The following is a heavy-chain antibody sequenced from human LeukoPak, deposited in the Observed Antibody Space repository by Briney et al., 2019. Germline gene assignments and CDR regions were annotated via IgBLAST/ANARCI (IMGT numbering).Heavy chain of an antibody. Sequence: ASVKGSCKASGYTCTGYYMHWVRQAPGQGLEWMGIINPSGGSTSYAQKFQGRVTMTRDTSTNTVYMELSSLRSEDTAVYYCARGEYDSSGYYPVYFDYWGQGTLVTVSS. CDR2: INPSGGST. CDR1: GYTCTGYY. J-gene: IGHJ4*02. V-gene: IGHV1-46*01. D-gene: IGHD3-22*01. CDR3: ARGEYDSSGYYPVYFDY.